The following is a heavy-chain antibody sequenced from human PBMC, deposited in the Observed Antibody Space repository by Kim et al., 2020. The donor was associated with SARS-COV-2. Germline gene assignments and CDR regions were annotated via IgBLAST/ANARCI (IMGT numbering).Heavy chain of an antibody. CDR2: MNPNSGNT. D-gene: IGHD4-17*01. V-gene: IGHV1-8*01. CDR3: ARGPADTPDYGDYVYYYYGMDV. Sequence: ASVKVSCKASGYTFTSYDINWVRQATGQGLEWMGWMNPNSGNTGYAQKFQGRVTMTRNTSISTAYMELSSLRSEDTAVYYCARGPADTPDYGDYVYYYYGMDVWGQGTTVTVSS. J-gene: IGHJ6*02. CDR1: GYTFTSYD.